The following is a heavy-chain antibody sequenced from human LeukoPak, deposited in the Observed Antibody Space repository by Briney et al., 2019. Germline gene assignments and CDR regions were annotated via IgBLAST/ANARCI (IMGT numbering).Heavy chain of an antibody. CDR1: GGSISSSSYH. D-gene: IGHD1-26*01. J-gene: IGHJ4*02. V-gene: IGHV4-39*07. Sequence: SETLSLTCTVSGGSISSSSYHWGWIRQPPGKGLEWIGSIYYSGSTYYNPSLRSRVTISVDTSKNQFSLKLSSVTAADTGVYFCAREYISVVGSPHFDYWGQGTLVTVSS. CDR2: IYYSGST. CDR3: AREYISVVGSPHFDY.